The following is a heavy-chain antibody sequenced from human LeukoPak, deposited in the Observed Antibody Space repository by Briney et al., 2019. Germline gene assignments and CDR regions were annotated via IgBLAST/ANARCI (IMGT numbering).Heavy chain of an antibody. CDR3: ARKSSSSWERRSIGGLDY. V-gene: IGHV4-34*01. D-gene: IGHD6-13*01. Sequence: SETLSLTCAVYGGSFSGYYWSWIRQPPGKGLEWIGEINHSGSTNYNPSLKSRVTISVDTSKNQFSLKLSSVTAADTAVYYCARKSSSSWERRSIGGLDYWGQGTLVTVSS. CDR2: INHSGST. J-gene: IGHJ4*02. CDR1: GGSFSGYY.